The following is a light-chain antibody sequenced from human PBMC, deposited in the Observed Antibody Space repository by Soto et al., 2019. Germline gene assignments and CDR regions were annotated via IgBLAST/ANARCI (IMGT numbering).Light chain of an antibody. Sequence: QSALTQPRSASGSPGQSITISCTGTSSDVGGYNYVSWYQQHPAKAPKLIIFDVSRRPSRVSDRFSGSKSGNTASLTISGLQAEDEGDFYCCSYAGNGAWVFGGGTKLTVL. V-gene: IGLV2-11*01. J-gene: IGLJ3*02. CDR1: SSDVGGYNY. CDR2: DVS. CDR3: CSYAGNGAWV.